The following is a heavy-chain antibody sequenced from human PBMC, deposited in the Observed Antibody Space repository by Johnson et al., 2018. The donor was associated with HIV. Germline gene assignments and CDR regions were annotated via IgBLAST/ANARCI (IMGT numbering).Heavy chain of an antibody. J-gene: IGHJ3*02. V-gene: IGHV3-7*01. Sequence: VQLVESGGGLVQPGGSLRLSCVASGFTLSRFWMNWVRQAPGKGLEWVASLKEDGRGKYDVDSVKGRFPISRDNAKNSLYLQMNSLRSEDTALYYCAKDLFYGSGSWGAFDIWGQGTMVTVSS. D-gene: IGHD3-10*01. CDR1: GFTLSRFW. CDR2: LKEDGRGK. CDR3: AKDLFYGSGSWGAFDI.